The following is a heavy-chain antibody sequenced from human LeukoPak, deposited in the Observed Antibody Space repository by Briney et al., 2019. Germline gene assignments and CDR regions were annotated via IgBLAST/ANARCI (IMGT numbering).Heavy chain of an antibody. Sequence: KPSETLSLTCAVYGGSFSGYYWSWIRLPPGKGLEWIGEINHSGSTNYNPSLKSRVTISVDTSKNQFSLKLSSVTAADTAVYYCARGYYDFWSGYLTPGFDYWGQGTLVTVSS. CDR3: ARGYYDFWSGYLTPGFDY. CDR2: INHSGST. V-gene: IGHV4-34*01. D-gene: IGHD3-3*01. J-gene: IGHJ4*02. CDR1: GGSFSGYY.